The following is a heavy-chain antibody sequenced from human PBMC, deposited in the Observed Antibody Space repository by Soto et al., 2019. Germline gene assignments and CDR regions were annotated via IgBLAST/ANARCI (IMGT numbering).Heavy chain of an antibody. CDR1: GGTFSSYA. Sequence: ASVKVSCKASGGTFSSYAISWVRQAPGQGLEWMGGIIPIFGTANYAQKFQGRVTITADESTSTAYMELSSLRSEDTAVYYCARGHCSSTSCYAQEDYYYGMDVWGQGTTVTVSS. V-gene: IGHV1-69*13. CDR3: ARGHCSSTSCYAQEDYYYGMDV. D-gene: IGHD2-2*01. CDR2: IIPIFGTA. J-gene: IGHJ6*02.